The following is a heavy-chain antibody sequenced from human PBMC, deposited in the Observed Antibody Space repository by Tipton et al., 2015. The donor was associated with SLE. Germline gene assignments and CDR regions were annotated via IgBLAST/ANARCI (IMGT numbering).Heavy chain of an antibody. J-gene: IGHJ5*02. V-gene: IGHV3-48*02. CDR1: GFTFSSYS. Sequence: SLRLSCAASGFTFSSYSMNWVRQAPGKGLEWVSYISSSSSTIYYADSVKGRFTISRDNAKNSLYLQMNSLRDEDTAVYYCARGTMIRGVLNWFDPWGQGTLVTVSS. D-gene: IGHD3-10*01. CDR2: ISSSSSTI. CDR3: ARGTMIRGVLNWFDP.